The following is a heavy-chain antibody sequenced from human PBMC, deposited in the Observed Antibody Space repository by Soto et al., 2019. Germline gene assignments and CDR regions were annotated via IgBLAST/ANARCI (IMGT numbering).Heavy chain of an antibody. D-gene: IGHD2-21*01. Sequence: SETLSLSCVVSGGYLSDYFWRWIRQPPGMALEWIGEINHLGSINYNPSLKSRVTMSVDTSKNQFSLTLNSVTAADTATYYCARGGISHWAYFYYMDVWDRGTTVTVSS. CDR2: INHLGSI. CDR1: GGYLSDYF. J-gene: IGHJ6*03. V-gene: IGHV4-34*01. CDR3: ARGGISHWAYFYYMDV.